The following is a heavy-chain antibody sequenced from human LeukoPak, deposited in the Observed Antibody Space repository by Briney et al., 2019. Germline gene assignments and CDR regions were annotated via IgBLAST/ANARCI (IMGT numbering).Heavy chain of an antibody. CDR3: ARDRVVGLGIDNAFDI. Sequence: SVKVSCKSSGGTFSSYAISWVRQAPGQGLEWMGGIIPVFGTANYAQKFQGRVTITADESTSTAYMELSSLRSEDTAVYYCARDRVVGLGIDNAFDIWGHGTMVTVSS. CDR2: IIPVFGTA. J-gene: IGHJ3*02. D-gene: IGHD2-15*01. V-gene: IGHV1-69*01. CDR1: GGTFSSYA.